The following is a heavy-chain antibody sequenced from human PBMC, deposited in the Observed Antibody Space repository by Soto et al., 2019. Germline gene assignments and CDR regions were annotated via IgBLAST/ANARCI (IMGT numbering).Heavy chain of an antibody. J-gene: IGHJ6*02. CDR1: GGTFRNSA. D-gene: IGHD1-1*01. V-gene: IGHV1-69*12. CDR2: IMPIFRTP. Sequence: QVQLEQSGAEVKKPGSSVKVSCKASGGTFRNSAISWVRQAPGQGLEWLGGIMPIFRTPDYSQKFQGRVTFTADESTSTAYMELRGLRSDDTAVYYCARDNDRPQLGGNYYYILDVWGQGTTVTVSS. CDR3: ARDNDRPQLGGNYYYILDV.